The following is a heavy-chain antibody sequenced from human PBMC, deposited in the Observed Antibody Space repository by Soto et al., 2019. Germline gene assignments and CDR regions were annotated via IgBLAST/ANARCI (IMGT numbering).Heavy chain of an antibody. D-gene: IGHD3-9*01. V-gene: IGHV1-3*01. CDR3: ARYLRYFDWLLGEDYYYGMDV. CDR1: GYTFTSYA. CDR2: INAGNGHT. Sequence: ASVKVSCKASGYTFTSYAMHWVRQAPGQRLEWMGWINAGNGHTKFSQKFQGRVTITRDTSASTAYMELSSLRSEDTAVYYCARYLRYFDWLLGEDYYYGMDVWGQGTTVTVSS. J-gene: IGHJ6*02.